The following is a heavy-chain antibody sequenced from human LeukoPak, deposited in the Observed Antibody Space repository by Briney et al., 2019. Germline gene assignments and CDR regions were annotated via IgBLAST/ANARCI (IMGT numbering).Heavy chain of an antibody. Sequence: GGSLRLSCAASGFTFSSYGMHWVRQAPGKGLEWVAFIRYDGSNKYYADSVKGRFTISRDNSKNTLYLQMNSLRAEDTAVYYCARDRGNQRGYYYYYMDVWGKGTTVTVSS. V-gene: IGHV3-30*02. D-gene: IGHD1-14*01. J-gene: IGHJ6*03. CDR3: ARDRGNQRGYYYYYMDV. CDR2: IRYDGSNK. CDR1: GFTFSSYG.